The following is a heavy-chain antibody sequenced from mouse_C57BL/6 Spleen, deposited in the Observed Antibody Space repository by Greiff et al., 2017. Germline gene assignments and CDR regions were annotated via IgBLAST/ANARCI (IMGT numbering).Heavy chain of an antibody. CDR3: TTRGYCSFAWFAY. CDR2: IDPENGDT. Sequence: VQLKQSGAELVRPGASVKLSCTASGFNIKDDYMHWVKQRPEQGLEWIGWIDPENGDTEYASKFQGKATITADTSSNTAYLQLSSLTSEDTAVYYCTTRGYCSFAWFAYWGQGTLVTVSA. V-gene: IGHV14-4*01. J-gene: IGHJ3*01. D-gene: IGHD2-12*01. CDR1: GFNIKDDY.